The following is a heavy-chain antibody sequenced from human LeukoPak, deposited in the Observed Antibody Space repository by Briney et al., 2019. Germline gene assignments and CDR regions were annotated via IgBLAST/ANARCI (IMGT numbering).Heavy chain of an antibody. Sequence: SETLSLTCTVSGGSVSSGSYHWSWIRQPPGKGLEWIGYTHYSGSTKYNPSLNSRVTISLDTSKNQFSLKLSSVTAADTAVYYCARRDSSSWYDDYWGQGTLVTVSS. CDR3: ARRDSSSWYDDY. J-gene: IGHJ4*02. CDR2: THYSGST. CDR1: GGSVSSGSYH. V-gene: IGHV4-61*01. D-gene: IGHD6-13*01.